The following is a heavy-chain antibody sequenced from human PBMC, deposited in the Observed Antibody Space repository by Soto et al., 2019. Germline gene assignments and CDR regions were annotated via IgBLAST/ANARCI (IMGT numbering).Heavy chain of an antibody. D-gene: IGHD6-13*01. CDR1: GFTFSSYG. V-gene: IGHV3-30*03. Sequence: GGSLRLSCAASGFTFSSYGMHWVRQAPGKGLEWVAVISYDGSNKYYADSVKGRFTISRDNSKNTLYLQMNSLRSEDTAVYYCARDVPIRVPSAAGIYYYGMDVWGQGTTVTVSS. J-gene: IGHJ6*02. CDR2: ISYDGSNK. CDR3: ARDVPIRVPSAAGIYYYGMDV.